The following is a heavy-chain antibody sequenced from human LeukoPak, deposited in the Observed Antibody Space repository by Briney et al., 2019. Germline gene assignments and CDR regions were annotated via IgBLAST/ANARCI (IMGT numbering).Heavy chain of an antibody. D-gene: IGHD6-13*01. Sequence: PGGSLRLSCAASGFTFSRYWMSWVRQAPGKGPEWVANIKEDGSEKYYVASLRGRFTISRDNAKNSLYLQMNSLRAEDTAVYYCARLAAAGFDYWGQGNLVTASS. CDR1: GFTFSRYW. CDR2: IKEDGSEK. V-gene: IGHV3-7*01. J-gene: IGHJ4*02. CDR3: ARLAAAGFDY.